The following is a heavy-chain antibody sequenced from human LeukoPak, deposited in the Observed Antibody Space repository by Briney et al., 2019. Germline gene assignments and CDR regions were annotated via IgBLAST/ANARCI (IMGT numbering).Heavy chain of an antibody. CDR3: ERGGSITTIRGVIITDAFDI. V-gene: IGHV1-18*01. Sequence: ASVQVSCQVSGYTFTTYGIIWVRQAPGQGLEWMGWICAYNGNTNYLQKLQGRVTMTTDTTTTTAYMELRRLKSDDTAVYYCERGGSITTIRGVIITDAFDIWGQGTMVTVSS. CDR1: GYTFTTYG. D-gene: IGHD3-10*01. CDR2: ICAYNGNT. J-gene: IGHJ3*02.